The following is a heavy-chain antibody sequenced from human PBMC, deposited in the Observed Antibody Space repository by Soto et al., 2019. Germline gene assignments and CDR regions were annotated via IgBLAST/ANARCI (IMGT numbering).Heavy chain of an antibody. D-gene: IGHD5-18*01. Sequence: SETLSLTCTVSGGSISSGDYYWSWIRQPPGKGLEWIGYIYYSGSTYYNPSLKSRVTISVDTSKNQFSLKLSSVTAADTAVYYCARLVVDTETYSYYYYGMDVWGQGTTVTVSS. J-gene: IGHJ6*02. CDR1: GGSISSGDYY. V-gene: IGHV4-30-4*01. CDR2: IYYSGST. CDR3: ARLVVDTETYSYYYYGMDV.